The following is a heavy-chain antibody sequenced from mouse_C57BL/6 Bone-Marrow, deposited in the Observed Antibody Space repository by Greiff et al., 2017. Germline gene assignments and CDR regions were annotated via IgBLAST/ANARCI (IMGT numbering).Heavy chain of an antibody. CDR3: ARDHIYYDY. CDR1: GFTFSSYA. J-gene: IGHJ2*01. Sequence: EVKLVESGGGLVKPGGSLKLSCAASGFTFSSYAMSWVRQTPEKRLEWVATISDGGSYTYYPDNVKGRFTISRDNAKNNLYLQMSHLKSEDTAMYDCARDHIYYDYWGQGTTLTVSS. V-gene: IGHV5-4*01. CDR2: ISDGGSYT.